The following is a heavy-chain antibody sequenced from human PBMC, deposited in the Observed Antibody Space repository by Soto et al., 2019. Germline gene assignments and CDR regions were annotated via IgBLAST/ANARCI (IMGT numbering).Heavy chain of an antibody. CDR1: GFTFSSYS. CDR2: ISSSSSTI. D-gene: IGHD6-13*01. V-gene: IGHV3-48*04. Sequence: GGSLRLSCAASGFTFSSYSMNWVRQAPGKGLEWVSYISSSSSTIYYADSVKGRFTISRDNAKNSLYLQMNSLRAEDTAVYYCAREGSSWYYYYYGMDVWGQGTTVTVSS. J-gene: IGHJ6*02. CDR3: AREGSSWYYYYYGMDV.